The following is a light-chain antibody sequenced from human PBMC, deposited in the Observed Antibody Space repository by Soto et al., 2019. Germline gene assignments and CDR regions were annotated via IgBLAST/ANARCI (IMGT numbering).Light chain of an antibody. Sequence: QSALTQPASVSGSPGQSITISCTGTSSDVGGYSYVSWYQQHPGKAPKLMIYDVSNRPSGVSNRFSGSKSGNTASLTISGLPAEDEADYYCSSYTSSSTLVFGGGTKVTVL. J-gene: IGLJ2*01. CDR2: DVS. CDR3: SSYTSSSTLV. V-gene: IGLV2-14*01. CDR1: SSDVGGYSY.